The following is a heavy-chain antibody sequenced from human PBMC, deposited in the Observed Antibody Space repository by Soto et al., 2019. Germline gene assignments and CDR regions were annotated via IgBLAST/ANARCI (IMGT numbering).Heavy chain of an antibody. J-gene: IGHJ6*03. V-gene: IGHV5-51*01. Sequence: GESLKISCKGSGYSFTSYWIGWVRQMHGKGLEWMGIIYPGDSDTRYSPSFQGQVTISADKSISTAYLQWSSLKASDTAMYYCARLGSAGNGIYYYYYMDVWGKGTTVTVSS. CDR2: IYPGDSDT. CDR1: GYSFTSYW. D-gene: IGHD6-13*01. CDR3: ARLGSAGNGIYYYYYMDV.